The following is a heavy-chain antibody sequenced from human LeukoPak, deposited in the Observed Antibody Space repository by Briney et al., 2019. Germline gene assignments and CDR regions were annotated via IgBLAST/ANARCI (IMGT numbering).Heavy chain of an antibody. CDR3: ARSQQLTSGMGV. D-gene: IGHD6-13*01. V-gene: IGHV3-13*05. CDR1: GFTFSSYD. J-gene: IGHJ6*04. CDR2: IGPAGDP. Sequence: GGSLRLSCAASGFTFSSYDMHWVRQATGKGLEWVSGIGPAGDPYYPDSVKGRFTISRENAKNSLYLQMNSLRAGDTAVYYCARSQQLTSGMGVWGKGTTVTVSS.